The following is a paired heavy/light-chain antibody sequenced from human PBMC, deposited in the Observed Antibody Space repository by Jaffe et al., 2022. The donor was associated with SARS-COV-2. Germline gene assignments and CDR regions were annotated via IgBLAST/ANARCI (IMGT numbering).Heavy chain of an antibody. J-gene: IGHJ3*02. V-gene: IGHV3-11*01. D-gene: IGHD2-2*01. CDR3: ASLIVVVPAASLSKGNHAFDI. Sequence: QVQLVESGGGLVKPGGSLRLSCAASGFTFSDYYMSWIRQAPGKGLEWVSYISSSGSTIYYADSVKGRFTISRDNAKNSLYLQMNSLRAEDTAVYYCASLIVVVPAASLSKGNHAFDIWGQGTMVTVSS. CDR2: ISSSGSTI. CDR1: GFTFSDYY.
Light chain of an antibody. J-gene: IGKJ2*01. CDR1: QGIRND. V-gene: IGKV1-6*01. Sequence: AIQMTQSPSSLSASVGDRVTITCRASQGIRNDLGWYQQKPGKAPKLLIYAASSLQSGVPSRFSGSGSGTDFTLTISSLQPEDFATYYCLQDYNYPPTFGQGTKLEIK. CDR2: AAS. CDR3: LQDYNYPPT.